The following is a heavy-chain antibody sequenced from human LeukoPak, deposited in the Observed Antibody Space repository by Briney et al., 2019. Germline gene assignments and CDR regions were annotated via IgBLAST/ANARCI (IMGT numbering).Heavy chain of an antibody. Sequence: SETLSLTCIVSGGSVYSGTYYWSWVRQPPGKGLEWIGYVYYSGSTNYNPSLKSRVTISLDTSKNQFSLRLSSVTAADAAVYYCARIKSSGWYYDYWGQGTLVTVSS. CDR3: ARIKSSGWYYDY. CDR2: VYYSGST. D-gene: IGHD6-19*01. V-gene: IGHV4-61*01. J-gene: IGHJ4*02. CDR1: GGSVYSGTYY.